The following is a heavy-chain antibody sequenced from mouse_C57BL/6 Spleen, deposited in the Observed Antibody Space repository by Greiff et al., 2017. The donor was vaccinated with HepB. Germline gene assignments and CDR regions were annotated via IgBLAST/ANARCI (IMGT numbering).Heavy chain of an antibody. V-gene: IGHV2-2*01. CDR2: IWSGGST. CDR1: GFSLPSYG. Sequence: QVQLQQSGPGLVQPSQSLSITCTVSGFSLPSYGVHWVRQSPGKGLEWLGGIWSGGSTDYNAAFISRLSISKDNSKSQVFFKMNSLQADDTAIYYCASNYGSSPAWFAYWGQGTLVTVSA. J-gene: IGHJ3*01. D-gene: IGHD1-1*01. CDR3: ASNYGSSPAWFAY.